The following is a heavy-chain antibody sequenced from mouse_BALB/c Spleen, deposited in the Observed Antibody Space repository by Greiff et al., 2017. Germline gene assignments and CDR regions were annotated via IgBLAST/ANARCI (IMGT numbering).Heavy chain of an antibody. CDR3: ASPYGSSYSAMDY. CDR2: ILPGSGST. V-gene: IGHV1-9*01. Sequence: QVQLQQSGAELMKPGASVKISCKATGYTFSSYWIEWVKQRPGHGLEWIGEILPGSGSTNYNEKFKGKATFTADTSSNTAYMQLSSLTSEDSAVYYCASPYGSSYSAMDYWGQGTSVTVSS. CDR1: GYTFSSYW. J-gene: IGHJ4*01. D-gene: IGHD1-1*01.